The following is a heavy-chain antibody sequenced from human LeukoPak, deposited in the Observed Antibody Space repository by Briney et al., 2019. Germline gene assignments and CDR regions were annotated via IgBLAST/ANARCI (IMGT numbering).Heavy chain of an antibody. V-gene: IGHV1-8*01. D-gene: IGHD1-26*01. J-gene: IGHJ4*02. CDR1: GYTFTSYD. CDR2: MNPNSGNT. CDR3: ASFPSRSYSEGDY. Sequence: GASVKVSSKPSGYTFTSYDINWVRQAPGQGLEWMGWMNPNSGNTGYAQKFQGRVTMTRDTSISTAYMELSSLRSEDTAVYYCASFPSRSYSEGDYWGQGTLVTVSS.